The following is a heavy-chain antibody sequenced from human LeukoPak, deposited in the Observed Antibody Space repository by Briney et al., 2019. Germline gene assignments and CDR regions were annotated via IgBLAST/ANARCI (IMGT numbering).Heavy chain of an antibody. D-gene: IGHD3-16*01. CDR3: AKDPGWGDY. CDR2: ISGSGSGT. V-gene: IGHV3-23*01. CDR1: GLTFSSYA. J-gene: IGHJ4*02. Sequence: QSGGSLRLSCAASGLTFSSYAMNWVRQAPGKGLEWVSAISGSGSGTYYADFVKGRFTISRDNSKNTLYLQMNSLRAEDTAVYYCAKDPGWGDYWGQGTLVTVSS.